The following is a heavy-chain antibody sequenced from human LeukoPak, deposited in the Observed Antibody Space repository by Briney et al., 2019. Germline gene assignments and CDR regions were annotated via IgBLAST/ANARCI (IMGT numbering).Heavy chain of an antibody. Sequence: SVKVSRKASGGTFSSYAISWVRQAPGQGLEWMGRIIPIFGIANYAQKFQGRVTITADKSTSTAYMELSSLRSEDTAVYYCARETSGYDWSGYSTFDYWGQGTLVTVSS. J-gene: IGHJ4*02. CDR1: GGTFSSYA. CDR3: ARETSGYDWSGYSTFDY. V-gene: IGHV1-69*04. CDR2: IIPIFGIA. D-gene: IGHD3-3*01.